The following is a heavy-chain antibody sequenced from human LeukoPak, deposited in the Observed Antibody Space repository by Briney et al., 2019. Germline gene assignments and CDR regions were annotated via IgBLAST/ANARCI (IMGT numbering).Heavy chain of an antibody. D-gene: IGHD6-19*01. CDR1: GYTFTGYY. J-gene: IGHJ4*02. CDR2: INPNSGDT. Sequence: ASVKVSCKASGYTFTGYYMHWVRQAPGQGLEWMGWINPNSGDTNYAQKFQGRVTVTRDTSISTAYMELSRLRSDDTAVYYCVRVGSSGWYVHPTLDYWGQGTLLTVSS. CDR3: VRVGSSGWYVHPTLDY. V-gene: IGHV1-2*02.